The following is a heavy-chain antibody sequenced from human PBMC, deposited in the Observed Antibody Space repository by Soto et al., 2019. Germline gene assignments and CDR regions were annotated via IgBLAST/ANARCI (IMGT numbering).Heavy chain of an antibody. V-gene: IGHV4-59*01. CDR3: ARRVKSGPGRRPAYYFDY. Sequence: SETLSLTCTVSGDSISSYYWSWIRQPPGKGLEWIGYMSYSGSTNYNPSLKSRATISLDTSKNQFSLKLSSVTAADTAVYYCARRVKSGPGRRPAYYFDYWGQGSLVTVS. D-gene: IGHD3-10*01. J-gene: IGHJ4*02. CDR2: MSYSGST. CDR1: GDSISSYY.